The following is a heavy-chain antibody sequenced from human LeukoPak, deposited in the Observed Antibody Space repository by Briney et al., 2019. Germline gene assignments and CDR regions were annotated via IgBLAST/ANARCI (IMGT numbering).Heavy chain of an antibody. CDR3: ARGGRGYQVADFDN. CDR1: GGIVSDHRAT. V-gene: IGHV6-1*01. CDR2: TYYRSKWYN. J-gene: IGHJ4*02. D-gene: IGHD6-25*01. Sequence: SQTLSLTCVISGGIVSDHRATWSWIRQSPSRGLEWLGRTYYRSKWYNDYAVSVKSRITINPDTSKNQFSLQLNSVTPEDTAVYYCARGGRGYQVADFDNWGQGTLVTVSS.